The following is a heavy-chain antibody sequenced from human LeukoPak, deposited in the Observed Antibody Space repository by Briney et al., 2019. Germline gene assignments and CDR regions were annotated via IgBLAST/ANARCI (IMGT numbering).Heavy chain of an antibody. V-gene: IGHV3-48*03. Sequence: PGGSLRLSCAASGFTFSSYEMNWVRQAPGKGPEWVSYISSSGSTIYYADSVKGRFTISRDNAKNSLYLQMNSLRAEDTAVYYCARDKYGSSGMDVWGQGTTVTVSS. CDR1: GFTFSSYE. J-gene: IGHJ6*02. CDR3: ARDKYGSSGMDV. D-gene: IGHD3-10*01. CDR2: ISSSGSTI.